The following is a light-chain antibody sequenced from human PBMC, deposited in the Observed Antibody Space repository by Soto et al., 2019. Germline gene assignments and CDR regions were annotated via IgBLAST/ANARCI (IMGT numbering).Light chain of an antibody. CDR1: PSISSW. CDR3: QQYNSYRWT. Sequence: DIQMTQSPSTLSESVGDRVTITCRASPSISSWLAWYQQKPGKAPKLLIYKASSLESGVPSRFSGSGSGTEFTLTISSLQPDDFATYYCQQYNSYRWTFGQGTKVEIK. J-gene: IGKJ1*01. CDR2: KAS. V-gene: IGKV1-5*03.